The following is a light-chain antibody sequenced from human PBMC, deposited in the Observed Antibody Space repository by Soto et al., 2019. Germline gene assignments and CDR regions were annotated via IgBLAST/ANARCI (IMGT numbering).Light chain of an antibody. CDR3: HSYDSSLSASV. J-gene: IGLJ1*01. CDR2: EVT. V-gene: IGLV2-8*01. Sequence: QSVLTQPPSASGSPGQSVTISCTGTSSDVGGYNYVSWYQQHPGKAPKLVIYEVTKRPSGVPDRFSGSKSGNTASLTVSGLQAEDEADYYCHSYDSSLSASVFGAGTKVTVL. CDR1: SSDVGGYNY.